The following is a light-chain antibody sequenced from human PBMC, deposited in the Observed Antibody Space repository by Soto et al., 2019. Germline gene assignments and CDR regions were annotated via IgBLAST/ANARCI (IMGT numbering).Light chain of an antibody. Sequence: QSVLTQPASVSGSPGQSITMSCTGTSSDIGAYNYVSWYQQHPGKAPKLILYDVATRPSGVSDRFSGSKSGNTASLTISGLQAEDEADYYCISYTSTLFVFGTGTKVTVL. CDR2: DVA. CDR1: SSDIGAYNY. V-gene: IGLV2-14*03. J-gene: IGLJ1*01. CDR3: ISYTSTLFV.